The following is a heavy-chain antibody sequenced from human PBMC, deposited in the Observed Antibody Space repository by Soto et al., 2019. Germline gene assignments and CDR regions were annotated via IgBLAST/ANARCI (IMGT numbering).Heavy chain of an antibody. CDR3: GAWDSSHNP. J-gene: IGHJ5*02. CDR1: GFTFCNFW. V-gene: IGHV3-7*01. D-gene: IGHD1-26*01. CDR2: IKPDGTAQ. Sequence: PGGSLRLSCVASGFTFCNFWMNWVRQTPGKGLEWVANIKPDGTAQAYVDSVKGRFTVSRDNAKNSLYLQMNSLRADDTAIYFCGAWDSSHNPWGQGTLVTVSS.